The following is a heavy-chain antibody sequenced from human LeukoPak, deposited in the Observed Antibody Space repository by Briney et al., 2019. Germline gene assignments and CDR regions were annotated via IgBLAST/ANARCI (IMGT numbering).Heavy chain of an antibody. D-gene: IGHD6-6*01. J-gene: IGHJ4*02. CDR1: GFTFSSYG. Sequence: GGSLRLSCAASGFTFSSYGMSWVRQAPGKGLEWVSAISGSGGSTYYADSVKGRFTISRDNSKNTLYLQMNSLRVEDTAVYYCARAAQVTGRPNLGGHFDYWGQGTLVTVSS. CDR3: ARAAQVTGRPNLGGHFDY. V-gene: IGHV3-23*01. CDR2: ISGSGGST.